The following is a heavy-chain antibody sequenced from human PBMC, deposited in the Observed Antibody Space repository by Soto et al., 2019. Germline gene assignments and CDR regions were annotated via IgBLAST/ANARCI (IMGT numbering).Heavy chain of an antibody. J-gene: IGHJ6*02. D-gene: IGHD3-10*01. Sequence: VKVSCKASGYTFTSYGISWVRQAPGQGLEWMGWINPSGGSTSYAQKFQGRVTMTRDTSTSTVYMELSSLRSEDTAVYYCSRDSEYYYGSGSYFPYYYGMDVWGQGTTVTVSS. V-gene: IGHV1-46*01. CDR3: SRDSEYYYGSGSYFPYYYGMDV. CDR2: INPSGGST. CDR1: GYTFTSYG.